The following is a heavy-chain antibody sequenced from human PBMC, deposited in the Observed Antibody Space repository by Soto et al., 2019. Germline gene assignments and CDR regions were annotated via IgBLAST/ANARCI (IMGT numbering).Heavy chain of an antibody. J-gene: IGHJ6*02. CDR2: IFYSGST. Sequence: PSETLSLTCTVSGGSISSGDYYWSWIRQPPGRGLEWIGYIFYSGSTNYNPSLKSRVTISVDTSKNQFSLRLSSVTAADTAVYYCAREMTTVNRWRMDVWGQSRTVT. CDR1: GGSISSGDYY. D-gene: IGHD4-4*01. V-gene: IGHV4-30-4*01. CDR3: AREMTTVNRWRMDV.